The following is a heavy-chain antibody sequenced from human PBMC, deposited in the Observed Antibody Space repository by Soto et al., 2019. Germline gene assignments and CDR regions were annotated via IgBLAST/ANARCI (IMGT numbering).Heavy chain of an antibody. Sequence: ESGGGLVQPGRSLRLSCAASGFTFDDYAMHWVRQAPGKGLEWVSGISWSSDSVGYADSVKGRFTVSRDNAKKSLYLQMNSLRPEDTALYFCAKSHIVATLSPANFDYWGQGILVTVSS. J-gene: IGHJ4*02. V-gene: IGHV3-9*01. D-gene: IGHD5-12*01. CDR1: GFTFDDYA. CDR3: AKSHIVATLSPANFDY. CDR2: ISWSSDSV.